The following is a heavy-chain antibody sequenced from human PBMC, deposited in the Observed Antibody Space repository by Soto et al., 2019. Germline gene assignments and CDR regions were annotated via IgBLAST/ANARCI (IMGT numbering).Heavy chain of an antibody. CDR3: AYAMDV. J-gene: IGHJ6*02. Sequence: SETLSLTCAVYGGSYSGYSWNWIRQLPGKGLQYIGEINHIGSTTYNPTLKSRVTISVDTSKIQFSLELTSVTAADTGVYYCAYAMDVWSQGTTVTVSS. CDR1: GGSYSGYS. CDR2: INHIGST. V-gene: IGHV4-34*01.